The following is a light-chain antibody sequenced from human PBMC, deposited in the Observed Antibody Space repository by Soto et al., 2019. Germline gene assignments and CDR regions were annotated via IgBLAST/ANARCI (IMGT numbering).Light chain of an antibody. CDR2: GAS. J-gene: IGKJ2*01. V-gene: IGKV3-15*01. CDR1: QSVSSD. CDR3: QQYDDWPPMYT. Sequence: EIVMTQSPATLSVSPGERATLSCRASQSVSSDLAWYHQKPGQAPRLLIYGASTRATGIPARFSGSGSGTEFTLTISSLQSEDCAVYYCQQYDDWPPMYTVGQGTKVDIK.